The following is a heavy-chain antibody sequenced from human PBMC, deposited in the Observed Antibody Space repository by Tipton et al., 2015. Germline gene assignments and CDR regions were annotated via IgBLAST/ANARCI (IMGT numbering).Heavy chain of an antibody. CDR1: GFTFSSYA. V-gene: IGHV3-30*01. CDR3: ARGWPDYGGNTRPFDS. CDR2: VSYDGSNK. Sequence: SLRLSCAASGFTFSSYAMHWVRQAPGKGLEWVAVVSYDGSNKYYADSVKGRFTISRDNSKNTLYLQMNSLRAEDTALYYCARGWPDYGGNTRPFDSWGQGTLVTVSS. D-gene: IGHD4-23*01. J-gene: IGHJ4*02.